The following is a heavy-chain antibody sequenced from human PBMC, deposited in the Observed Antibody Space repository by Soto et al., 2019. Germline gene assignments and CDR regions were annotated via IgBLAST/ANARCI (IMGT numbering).Heavy chain of an antibody. D-gene: IGHD2-21*02. V-gene: IGHV3-21*03. CDR2: LSPSYPYT. J-gene: IGHJ5*02. CDR3: ARESGDWPLNWFDP. Sequence: PGGSLRLSCAASGFDFSTFGMNWVRQAPGKGLEWVSFLSPSYPYTSYADSVKGRFTISGDNAKNSVSLQMNSLRADDTGVYYCARESGDWPLNWFDPWGLGTLVTVSS. CDR1: GFDFSTFG.